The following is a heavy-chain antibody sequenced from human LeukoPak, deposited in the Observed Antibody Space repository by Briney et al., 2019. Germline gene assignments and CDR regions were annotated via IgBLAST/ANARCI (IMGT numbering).Heavy chain of an antibody. V-gene: IGHV4-39*07. CDR1: GASITSSSYY. J-gene: IGHJ4*02. D-gene: IGHD3-22*01. CDR3: ARGLYYCDSTGYRLFDY. CDR2: IYYSGST. Sequence: SETLSLTCTVSGASITSSSYYWGWIRQPPGKGLEWIGNIYYSGSTYYNPSLKSRVTISLDTSKKQFSLKLSSVTAADTAVYYCARGLYYCDSTGYRLFDYWGQGTLVTVSS.